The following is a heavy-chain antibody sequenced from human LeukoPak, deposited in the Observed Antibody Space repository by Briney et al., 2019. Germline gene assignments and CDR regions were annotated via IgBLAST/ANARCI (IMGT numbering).Heavy chain of an antibody. CDR1: GGTFSSYG. Sequence: SVKVSCKASGGTFSSYGISWVRQAPGQGLEWMGGIIPIFGTANYAQKFQGRVTITADESTSTAYMEPSSLRSEDTAVYYCASGVYYDSSGYSFEYWGQGTLVTVSS. D-gene: IGHD3-22*01. J-gene: IGHJ4*02. CDR2: IIPIFGTA. V-gene: IGHV1-69*13. CDR3: ASGVYYDSSGYSFEY.